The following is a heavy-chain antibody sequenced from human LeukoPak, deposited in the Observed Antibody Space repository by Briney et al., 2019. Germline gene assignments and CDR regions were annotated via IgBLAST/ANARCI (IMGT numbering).Heavy chain of an antibody. V-gene: IGHV3-23*01. Sequence: GGSLRLSCAAAGFTFSNYAMSWVRQAPGKGLEWVSGISGNSGSTYYADSVKGRFTISRDNSKNMLYLQMNSLRAEDTAVYYCAKDLPVWRQYYFDYWGQGTLVTVSS. J-gene: IGHJ4*02. CDR2: ISGNSGST. CDR1: GFTFSNYA. D-gene: IGHD2-21*01. CDR3: AKDLPVWRQYYFDY.